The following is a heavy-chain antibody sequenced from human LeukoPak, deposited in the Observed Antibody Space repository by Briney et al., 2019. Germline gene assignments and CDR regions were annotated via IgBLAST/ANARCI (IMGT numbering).Heavy chain of an antibody. CDR2: IDPNSGGT. V-gene: IGHV1-2*02. CDR3: ARDGGYCRSTSCRINNWFDP. D-gene: IGHD2-2*01. J-gene: IGHJ5*02. Sequence: ASVKVSXKASGYTFTGYYMHWVRQAPGQGLEWMGWIDPNSGGTNYAQKFQGRVTMTRDTSISTAYMELSRLRSDDTAVYYCARDGGYCRSTSCRINNWFDPWGQGTLVTVSS. CDR1: GYTFTGYY.